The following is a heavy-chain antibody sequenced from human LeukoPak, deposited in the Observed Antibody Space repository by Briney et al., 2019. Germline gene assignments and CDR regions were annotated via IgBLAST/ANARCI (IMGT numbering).Heavy chain of an antibody. CDR3: ARDYYYDSSGYYYEGFGAPYFDY. CDR2: ISSSSSYI. Sequence: GGSLRLSCAASGFTFSSYSMNWVRQAPGKGLEWVSSISSSSSYIYYADSVKGRFTISRDNAKNLLYLQMNSLRAEDTAVYYCARDYYYDSSGYYYEGFGAPYFDYWGQGTLVTVSS. D-gene: IGHD3-22*01. J-gene: IGHJ4*02. CDR1: GFTFSSYS. V-gene: IGHV3-21*01.